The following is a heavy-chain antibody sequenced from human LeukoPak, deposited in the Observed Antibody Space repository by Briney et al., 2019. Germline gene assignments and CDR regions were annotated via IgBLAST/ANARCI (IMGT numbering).Heavy chain of an antibody. CDR2: INSDARRT. CDR3: ARETREAGSGDHQTDAFDI. D-gene: IGHD2-15*01. V-gene: IGHV3-74*01. Sequence: GGSLRLSCAASGFTVRDYWMHRVRQAPGKGLVWVSRINSDARRTSYADFVKGRFTISRDNAKNTLYLQMNSLRVEDTALYYCARETREAGSGDHQTDAFDIWGQGTMVSVSS. J-gene: IGHJ3*02. CDR1: GFTVRDYW.